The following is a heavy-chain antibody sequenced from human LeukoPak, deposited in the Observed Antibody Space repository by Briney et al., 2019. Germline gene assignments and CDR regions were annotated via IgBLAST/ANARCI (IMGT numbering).Heavy chain of an antibody. CDR1: GDTITAQNYY. CDR2: ISYSAKT. Sequence: SETLSLTCTVSGDTITAQNYYWGWFRQPPGKGLEWIGSISYSAKTYYNPSLKSRVTLSVDTSRNQFSLKLTSVTAADTAVYYCASLLGMVDYWGQGTLVTVSS. J-gene: IGHJ4*02. V-gene: IGHV4-39*01. CDR3: ASLLGMVDY. D-gene: IGHD7-27*01.